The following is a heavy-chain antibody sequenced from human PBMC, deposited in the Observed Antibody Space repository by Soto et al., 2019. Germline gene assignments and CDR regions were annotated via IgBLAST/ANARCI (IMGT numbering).Heavy chain of an antibody. CDR3: ARRTAVYGSSLPFDY. CDR2: INPNSGGT. J-gene: IGHJ4*02. CDR1: GYTFIDYY. Sequence: ASVKVSFRASGYTFIDYYMHWVRQAPGQGLEWMGWINPNSGGTNYVEKFRGRVTMTRDTSISTAYMELSSLTYDDTAVYYCARRTAVYGSSLPFDYWGQGTLVTVSS. D-gene: IGHD1-26*01. V-gene: IGHV1-2*02.